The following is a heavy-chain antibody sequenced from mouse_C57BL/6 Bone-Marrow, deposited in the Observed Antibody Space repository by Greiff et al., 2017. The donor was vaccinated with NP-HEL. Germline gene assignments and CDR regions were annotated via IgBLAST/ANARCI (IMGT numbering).Heavy chain of an antibody. Sequence: QVQLKQPGTELVKPGASVKLSCKASGYTFTSYWMHWVKQRPGQGLEWIGNINPSNGGTNYNEKFKSKATLTVDKSSSTAYMQLSSLTSEDSAVYYCARYGLGRGAWFAYWGQGTLVTVSA. CDR3: ARYGLGRGAWFAY. D-gene: IGHD4-1*01. CDR1: GYTFTSYW. V-gene: IGHV1-53*01. J-gene: IGHJ3*01. CDR2: INPSNGGT.